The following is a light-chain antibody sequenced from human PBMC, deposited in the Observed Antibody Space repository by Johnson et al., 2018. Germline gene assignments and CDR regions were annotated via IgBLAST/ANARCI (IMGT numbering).Light chain of an antibody. V-gene: IGLV1-51*02. CDR3: GTWDSSLSAGNV. J-gene: IGLJ1*01. Sequence: QSVLTQPPSVSAAPGQKVTISCSGSSSNIGNNYVSWYQQLPGTAPKLLIYENNKRPSGIPDRFSGSKSGTSATLGITGLKTGAEADYYCGTWDSSLSAGNVFGTGTKGTVL. CDR1: SSNIGNNY. CDR2: ENN.